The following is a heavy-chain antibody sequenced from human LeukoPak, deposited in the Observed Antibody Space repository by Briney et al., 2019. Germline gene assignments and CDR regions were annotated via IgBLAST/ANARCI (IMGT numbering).Heavy chain of an antibody. D-gene: IGHD1-20*01. CDR2: IKQDGSEK. V-gene: IGHV3-7*01. Sequence: GGSLRLSCAASGFTFSSYWMSWVRQAPGKGLEWVANIKQDGSEKYYVDSVKGRFTISRDNAKNSLYLQMNSLRAEDTAVYYCARGSRYNWKYYFDYWGQGTLVTVSS. CDR1: GFTFSSYW. CDR3: ARGSRYNWKYYFDY. J-gene: IGHJ4*02.